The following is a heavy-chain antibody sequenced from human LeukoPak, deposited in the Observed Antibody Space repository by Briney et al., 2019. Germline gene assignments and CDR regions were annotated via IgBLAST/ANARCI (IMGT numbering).Heavy chain of an antibody. CDR2: IHQHGSKE. D-gene: IGHD2-2*01. J-gene: IGHJ6*03. V-gene: IGHV3-7*03. CDR3: AKDGEYCSSTSCSQLIPYSYYMDV. CDR1: GFNFRAYW. Sequence: GGSLRLSCTTSGFNFRAYWMGWVRQAPGKGLEWVANIHQHGSKENYLDSVKGRFTISRDNAKSSIYLQMNSLRAEDTAIYYCAKDGEYCSSTSCSQLIPYSYYMDVWGKGTTVTVSS.